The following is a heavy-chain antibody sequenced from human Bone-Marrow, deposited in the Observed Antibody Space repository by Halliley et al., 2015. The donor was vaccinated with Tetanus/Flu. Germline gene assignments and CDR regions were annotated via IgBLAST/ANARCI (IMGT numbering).Heavy chain of an antibody. V-gene: IGHV3-64D*09. J-gene: IGHJ4*02. CDR1: GFIFSPYS. CDR3: VKDLHSGEDH. D-gene: IGHD2-15*01. CDR2: ISPDGRSP. Sequence: SLRLSCSASGFIFSPYSMHWVRLAPGKGLEYVSAISPDGRSPWYADSVKGRFTISRDNSKNALYLQMSSLRAEDTAVYYCVKDLHSGEDHWGQGTLVTVSS.